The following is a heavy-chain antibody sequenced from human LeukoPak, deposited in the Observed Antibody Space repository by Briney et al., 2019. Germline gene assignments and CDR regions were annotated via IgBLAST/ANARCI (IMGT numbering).Heavy chain of an antibody. CDR2: IYSGST. Sequence: SETLSLTCSVSGASITSSYWSWIRQTPGKGLEWIGNIYSGSTNYNPSFESRVTVSLDTSKNQFSLRLTSVTAADTALYYCARDGYGSGSYGWFDPWGQGPRSPSPQ. J-gene: IGHJ5*02. CDR3: ARDGYGSGSYGWFDP. D-gene: IGHD3-10*01. V-gene: IGHV4-59*01. CDR1: GASITSSY.